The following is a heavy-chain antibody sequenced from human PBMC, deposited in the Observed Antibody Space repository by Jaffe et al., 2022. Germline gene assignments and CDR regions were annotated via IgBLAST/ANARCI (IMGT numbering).Heavy chain of an antibody. J-gene: IGHJ4*02. D-gene: IGHD3-3*01. CDR1: GYTFTSYA. Sequence: QVQLVQSGAEVKKPGASVKVSCKASGYTFTSYAMHWVRQAPGQRLEWMGWINAGNGNTKYSQKFQGRVTITRDTSASTAYMELSSLRSEDTAVYYCARDHPIFGERIGFDYWGQGTLVTVSS. V-gene: IGHV1-3*01. CDR3: ARDHPIFGERIGFDY. CDR2: INAGNGNT.